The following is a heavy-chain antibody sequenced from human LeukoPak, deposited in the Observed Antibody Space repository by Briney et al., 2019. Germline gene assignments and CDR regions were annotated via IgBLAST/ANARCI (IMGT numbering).Heavy chain of an antibody. Sequence: ASVKVSCKASGYTFIRYGISWVRQAPGQGLEWMGWISAYNGNTNYAQKLQGRVTMTTDTSTSTAYMELRSLRSDDTAVYYCARSRGYCSGGSCYQDCWGQGTLVTVSS. CDR2: ISAYNGNT. D-gene: IGHD2-15*01. J-gene: IGHJ4*02. CDR3: ARSRGYCSGGSCYQDC. CDR1: GYTFIRYG. V-gene: IGHV1-18*01.